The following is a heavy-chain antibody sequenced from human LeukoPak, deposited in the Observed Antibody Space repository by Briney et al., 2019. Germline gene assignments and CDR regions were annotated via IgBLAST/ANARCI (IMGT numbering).Heavy chain of an antibody. CDR1: GGSISSSSYY. CDR2: IYYTGST. Sequence: SETLSLTFTVSGGSISSSSYYWGWIRQPPGKGLEWIGTIYYTGSTYYNPSLKSRVTISIDTSKNQFSLRLSSVTAADTAVYFCARASNYFDILYWGQGTLVTVSS. V-gene: IGHV4-39*01. CDR3: ARASNYFDILY. D-gene: IGHD3-22*01. J-gene: IGHJ4*02.